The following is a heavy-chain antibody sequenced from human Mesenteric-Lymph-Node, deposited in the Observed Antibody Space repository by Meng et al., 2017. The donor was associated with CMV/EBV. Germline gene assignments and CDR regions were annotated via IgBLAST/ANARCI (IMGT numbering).Heavy chain of an antibody. D-gene: IGHD5-24*01. CDR1: GFTFSNYA. J-gene: IGHJ6*02. V-gene: IGHV3-23*01. CDR2: ISDRGGIT. Sequence: GGSLRLSCAASGFTFSNYAMTWVRQAPGKGLEWVSVISDRGGITYYTDSVKGRFTISRDNSMNTLYLQMNSLRAEDTAVYYCAKERDDYGRVGYGMDVWGQGATVTVSS. CDR3: AKERDDYGRVGYGMDV.